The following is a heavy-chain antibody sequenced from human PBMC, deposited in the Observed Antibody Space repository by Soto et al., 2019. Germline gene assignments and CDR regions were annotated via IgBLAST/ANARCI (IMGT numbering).Heavy chain of an antibody. CDR1: GGSFNSYY. D-gene: IGHD3-9*01. CDR2: IYYRGST. Sequence: PSETLSLTCAVYGGSFNSYYWNWIRQPPGKGLEWIGYIYYRGSTNYNPSLKSRVTISEDTSKNQFSLKLSSVTAADTVVYYCARGFLTGYHYWGQGILVTVSS. V-gene: IGHV4-59*01. CDR3: ARGFLTGYHY. J-gene: IGHJ4*02.